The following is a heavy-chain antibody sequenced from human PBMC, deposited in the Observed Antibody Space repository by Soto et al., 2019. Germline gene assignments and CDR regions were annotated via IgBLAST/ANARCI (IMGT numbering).Heavy chain of an antibody. Sequence: EVQLLESGGGLVQPGGSLRLSCAASGFTFSSYAMSWVRQAPGKGLEWVSAISGSGGSTYYADSVKGRFTISRDNSKNTLYLQMNSLRAEDTAVYCCAGATYYYDSSGYYGDYWGQGTLVTVSS. D-gene: IGHD3-22*01. V-gene: IGHV3-23*01. CDR1: GFTFSSYA. J-gene: IGHJ4*02. CDR2: ISGSGGST. CDR3: AGATYYYDSSGYYGDY.